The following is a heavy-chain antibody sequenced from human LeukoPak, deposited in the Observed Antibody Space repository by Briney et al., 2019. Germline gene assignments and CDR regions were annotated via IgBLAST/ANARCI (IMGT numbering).Heavy chain of an antibody. CDR1: GFTFDDYA. D-gene: IGHD6-19*01. V-gene: IGHV3-9*01. Sequence: GGSLRLSCAASGFTFDDYAMHWVRQAPGKGLEWVSGISWNSGSIGYADSVKGRFTIFRDNSKNTLYLQMNSLRAEDTAVYYCAKDPRPGGYSSGWYGGYYFDYWGQGTLVTVSS. CDR2: ISWNSGSI. J-gene: IGHJ4*02. CDR3: AKDPRPGGYSSGWYGGYYFDY.